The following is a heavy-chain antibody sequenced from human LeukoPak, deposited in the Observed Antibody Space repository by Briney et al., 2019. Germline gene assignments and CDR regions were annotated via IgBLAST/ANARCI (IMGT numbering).Heavy chain of an antibody. J-gene: IGHJ3*02. CDR1: GYTFTGYY. CDR2: INPNSGGT. Sequence: ASVKVSCKASGYTFTGYYMHWVRQAPGQGLEWMGWINPNSGGTNYAQKFQGRVTMTRDTSISTAYMELSRLRSDDTAVYYCASSTAAARPSNAFDIWGQGTMVTVSS. CDR3: ASSTAAARPSNAFDI. D-gene: IGHD6-6*01. V-gene: IGHV1-2*02.